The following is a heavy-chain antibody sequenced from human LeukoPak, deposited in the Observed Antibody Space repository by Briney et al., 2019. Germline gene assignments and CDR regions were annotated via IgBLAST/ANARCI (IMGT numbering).Heavy chain of an antibody. CDR3: AREARWFGESFDY. CDR2: ISSSSSYI. Sequence: GGSLRLSCAASGFTFSSYSMNWVRQAPGKGLEWVSSISSSSSYIYYADSVKGRFTISRDNAKNTLYLQMNSLRAEDTAVYYCAREARWFGESFDYWGQGTLVTVSS. J-gene: IGHJ4*02. D-gene: IGHD3-10*01. CDR1: GFTFSSYS. V-gene: IGHV3-21*04.